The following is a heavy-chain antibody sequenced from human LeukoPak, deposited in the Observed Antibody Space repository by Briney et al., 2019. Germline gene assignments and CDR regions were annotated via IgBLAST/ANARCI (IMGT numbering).Heavy chain of an antibody. CDR3: ARDDIIVGATTLDY. CDR2: ISSDGSNK. CDR1: GFIFSTYA. V-gene: IGHV3-30*04. Sequence: GGSLRLSCAASGFIFSTYAMHWVRQAPGKGLEWLAVISSDGSNKYHVDSEKGRFTISRDNSKNTLYLEMDSVRLGDTAVYYCARDDIIVGATTLDYWGQGTLVTVSS. D-gene: IGHD1-26*01. J-gene: IGHJ4*02.